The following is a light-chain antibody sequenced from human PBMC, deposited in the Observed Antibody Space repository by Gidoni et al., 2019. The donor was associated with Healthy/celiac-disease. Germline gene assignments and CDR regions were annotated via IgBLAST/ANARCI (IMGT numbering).Light chain of an antibody. J-gene: IGLJ1*01. CDR3: QAWDISTLYV. CDR2: QDS. Sequence: SYDLTQPPSVSVSPGQTANITCSGDKLGNKYACWYQQKPGQSPVLVIYQDSKRPSGIPERFSGSNSGNTATLTISGTQPMDEADYYCQAWDISTLYVFATGTKVTVL. CDR1: KLGNKY. V-gene: IGLV3-1*01.